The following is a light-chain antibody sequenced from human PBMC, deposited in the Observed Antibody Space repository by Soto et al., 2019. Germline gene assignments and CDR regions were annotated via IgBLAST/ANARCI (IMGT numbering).Light chain of an antibody. CDR3: SSYAGSNNLGV. V-gene: IGLV2-8*01. CDR2: EVS. Sequence: QSVLTQPPSASGSPGQSVTISCTGTSSDVGGYNYVSWYQQHPGKAPKLMIYEVSKRPSGVPDRFSGSKSGNTASLTVSGLQPEDEADYYCSSYAGSNNLGVFGGETKLTVL. J-gene: IGLJ3*02. CDR1: SSDVGGYNY.